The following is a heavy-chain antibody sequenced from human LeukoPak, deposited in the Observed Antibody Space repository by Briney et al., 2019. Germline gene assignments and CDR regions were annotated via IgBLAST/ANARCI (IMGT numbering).Heavy chain of an antibody. J-gene: IGHJ4*02. V-gene: IGHV3-30*04. CDR3: ARALYGSSSWPSFDY. CDR1: GFTFSSYA. CDR2: ISYDGSNK. D-gene: IGHD6-13*01. Sequence: GGSLRLSCAASGFTFSSYAMHWVRKGPGKGLEWVGVISYDGSNKYYADSVKGRFTISRDNSKNTLYLQMNSLRAQDTAVYYCARALYGSSSWPSFDYWGQGTLVTVSS.